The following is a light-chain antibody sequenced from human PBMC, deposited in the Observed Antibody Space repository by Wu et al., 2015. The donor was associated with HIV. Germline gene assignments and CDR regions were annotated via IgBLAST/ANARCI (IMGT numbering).Light chain of an antibody. CDR3: LQNYNYPWT. Sequence: AIQMTQSPSSLSASVGDKVTITCRASQAIKSDLGWYQQKPGKPPNLLIYDASSLQTGVPLRFSGSGSGTVFTLTISSLQPEDSATYYCLQNYNYPWTFGRGTKVEVK. V-gene: IGKV1-6*01. J-gene: IGKJ1*01. CDR1: QAIKSD. CDR2: DAS.